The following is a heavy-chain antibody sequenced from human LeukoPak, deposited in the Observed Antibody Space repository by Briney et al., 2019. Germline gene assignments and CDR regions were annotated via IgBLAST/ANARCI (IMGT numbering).Heavy chain of an antibody. CDR2: ISYDGSNK. D-gene: IGHD5-18*01. CDR1: GFTFSSYG. CDR3: AKGMSQLWARGGFDY. Sequence: GGSLRLSCAASGFTFSSYGMHWVRQAPGKGLEWVAVISYDGSNKYYADSVKGRFTISRDNSKNTLYLQMNSLRAEDTAVYYCAKGMSQLWARGGFDYWGQGTLVTVSS. J-gene: IGHJ4*02. V-gene: IGHV3-30*18.